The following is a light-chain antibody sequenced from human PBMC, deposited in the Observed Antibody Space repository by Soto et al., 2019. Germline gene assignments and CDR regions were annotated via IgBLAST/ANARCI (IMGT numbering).Light chain of an antibody. V-gene: IGKV3-20*01. CDR3: QQYGSSSWT. J-gene: IGKJ1*01. CDR2: GAS. Sequence: IVLMQSPGTLSLSPGERATLSCRASQSISSSYLAWYQQRPGQAPRLLIYGASSRATGIPDRFSGSGSGTEFTLTISRLEPEDFAVYYCQQYGSSSWTFGQRTKVDI. CDR1: QSISSSY.